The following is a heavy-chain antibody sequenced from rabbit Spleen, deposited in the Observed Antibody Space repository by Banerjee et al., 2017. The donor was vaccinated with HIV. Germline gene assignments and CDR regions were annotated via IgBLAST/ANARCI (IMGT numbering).Heavy chain of an antibody. V-gene: IGHV1S45*01. J-gene: IGHJ4*01. CDR3: ARGSYGGYGFVLNL. Sequence: EESGGDLVKPEGSLTLTCTASGFSFSSSYWICWVRQAPGKGLEWIACIDTGDGNTYYATWAKGRFTISKTSTTVTLQMTSLTAADTATYFCARGSYGGYGFVLNLWGQGTLVTVS. CDR2: IDTGDGNT. D-gene: IGHD6-1*01. CDR1: GFSFSSSYW.